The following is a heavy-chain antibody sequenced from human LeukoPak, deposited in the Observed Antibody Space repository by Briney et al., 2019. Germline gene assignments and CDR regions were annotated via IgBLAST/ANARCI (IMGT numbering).Heavy chain of an antibody. CDR1: GSTFTGYY. V-gene: IGHV1-2*02. CDR2: INPNSGGT. CDR3: AYDILTGYYSDNAFDI. J-gene: IGHJ3*02. D-gene: IGHD3-9*01. Sequence: ASVKVSCKASGSTFTGYYMRWVRQAPGQGLEWMGWINPNSGGTNYAQKFQGRVTMTRDTSISTAYMELSRLRSDDTAVYYCAYDILTGYYSDNAFDIWGQGTMVTVSS.